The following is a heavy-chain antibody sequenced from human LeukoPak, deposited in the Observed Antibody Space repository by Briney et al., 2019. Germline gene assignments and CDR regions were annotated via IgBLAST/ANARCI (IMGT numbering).Heavy chain of an antibody. CDR3: ARAWGGYCSSTSCYTATDY. CDR2: ISGSGGST. J-gene: IGHJ4*02. D-gene: IGHD2-2*02. Sequence: GGSLRLSCAASGFTFSSYAMSWVRQAPGKGLEWASAISGSGGSTYYADSVKGRFTISRDNSKNTLYLQMNSLRAEETAVYYCARAWGGYCSSTSCYTATDYWGQGTLVTVSS. V-gene: IGHV3-23*01. CDR1: GFTFSSYA.